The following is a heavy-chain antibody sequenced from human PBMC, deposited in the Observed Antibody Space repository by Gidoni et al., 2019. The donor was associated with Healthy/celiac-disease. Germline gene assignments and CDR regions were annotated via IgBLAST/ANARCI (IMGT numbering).Heavy chain of an antibody. D-gene: IGHD3-10*01. V-gene: IGHV4-59*01. J-gene: IGHJ6*04. Sequence: QVQLQESGPGLVKPSETLSLTCSVSGGSISRSYWSWIRQPPGKGLEWIGYIYYSGITNSNPSLKSRVTLSVDASKNQFSLKLSSLTAADTAVYLCAGITYYYASGNFYYNGMDVWGKRDHGHRLL. CDR1: GGSISRSY. CDR3: AGITYYYASGNFYYNGMDV. CDR2: IYYSGIT.